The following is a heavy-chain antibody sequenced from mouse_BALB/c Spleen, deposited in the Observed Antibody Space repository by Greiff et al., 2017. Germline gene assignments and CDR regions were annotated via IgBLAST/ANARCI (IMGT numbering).Heavy chain of an antibody. D-gene: IGHD2-2*01. V-gene: IGHV1S81*02. CDR2: INPSNGRT. CDR3: ARPRIYYGYDPGYFDY. Sequence: QVQLQQPGAELVKPGASVKLSCKASGYTFTSYWMHWVKQRPGQGLEWIGEINPSNGRTNYNEKFKSKATLTVDKSSSTAYMQLSSLTSEDSAVYYCARPRIYYGYDPGYFDYWGQGTTLTVSS. CDR1: GYTFTSYW. J-gene: IGHJ2*01.